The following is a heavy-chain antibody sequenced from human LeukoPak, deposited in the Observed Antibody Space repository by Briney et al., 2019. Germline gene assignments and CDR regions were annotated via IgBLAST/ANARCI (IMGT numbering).Heavy chain of an antibody. CDR2: IYTSGST. Sequence: SETLSLTCTVSGGSISSYYWSWIRQPAGKGLEWIGRIYTSGSTNYNPSLKSRVTMSVDTSKNQFSLKLRSVTAADTAVYYCARVTGYVIEDYFDYWGQGTLVTVSS. CDR1: GGSISSYY. J-gene: IGHJ4*02. CDR3: ARVTGYVIEDYFDY. V-gene: IGHV4-4*07. D-gene: IGHD3-22*01.